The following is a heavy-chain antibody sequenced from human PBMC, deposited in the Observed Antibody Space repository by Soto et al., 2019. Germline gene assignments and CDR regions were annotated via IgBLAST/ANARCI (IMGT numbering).Heavy chain of an antibody. Sequence: GASVKVSCKVSGGTFSSYAISWVRQAPGQGLEWMGGIIPIFGKANYAQKFQGRVTITADESTSTAYMELSSLRSEDTAVYYCARGYWDIVVVVAATRDYYGMDVWGKGTTFTASS. J-gene: IGHJ6*04. CDR2: IIPIFGKA. CDR1: GGTFSSYA. V-gene: IGHV1-69*13. CDR3: ARGYWDIVVVVAATRDYYGMDV. D-gene: IGHD2-15*01.